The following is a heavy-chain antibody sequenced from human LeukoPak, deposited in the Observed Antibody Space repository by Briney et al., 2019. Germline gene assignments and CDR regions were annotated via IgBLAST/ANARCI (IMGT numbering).Heavy chain of an antibody. Sequence: GGSLRLSCAASGFTFNTYTINWVRQAPGKALEWLSYISCSSGIIDYADSVRGRFTISRDNAKNSLYLQMNSLRAEDTAVYYCARKLPIAVRRGLDYWGQGTRVTVSS. CDR3: ARKLPIAVRRGLDY. J-gene: IGHJ4*02. CDR1: GFTFNTYT. D-gene: IGHD6-6*01. V-gene: IGHV3-48*01. CDR2: ISCSSGII.